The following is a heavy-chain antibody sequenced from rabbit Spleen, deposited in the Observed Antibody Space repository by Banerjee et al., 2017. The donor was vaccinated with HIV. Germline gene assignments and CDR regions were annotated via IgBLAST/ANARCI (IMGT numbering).Heavy chain of an antibody. CDR2: IDTGSSGST. V-gene: IGHV1S40*01. CDR1: GVSFSGDSY. Sequence: QSLEESGGELVKHGASLTLTCIASGVSFSGDSYMCWVRQAPGKGLEWIVCIDTGSSGSTYYASWAKGRCTNSKTSSTTVTLKMTSLTTADTATYFCARAIVPWLGLTRFDLWGQGTLVTVS. D-gene: IGHD4-1*01. CDR3: ARAIVPWLGLTRFDL. J-gene: IGHJ3*01.